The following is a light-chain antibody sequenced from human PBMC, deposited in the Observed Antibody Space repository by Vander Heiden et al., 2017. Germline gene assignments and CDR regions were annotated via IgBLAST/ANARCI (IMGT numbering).Light chain of an antibody. Sequence: DVVMTQTPLSSPVTLGQPASISCRSSQSLLHSNGNTYLSWLQQRPGQPPRLLIYNISNQFSGVPDRFSGSGAGTDFTLKISRVEAEDVGVYYCMQTKRFPRAVGQGTKLEIK. V-gene: IGKV2-24*01. J-gene: IGKJ2*01. CDR2: NIS. CDR1: QSLLHSNGNTY. CDR3: MQTKRFPRA.